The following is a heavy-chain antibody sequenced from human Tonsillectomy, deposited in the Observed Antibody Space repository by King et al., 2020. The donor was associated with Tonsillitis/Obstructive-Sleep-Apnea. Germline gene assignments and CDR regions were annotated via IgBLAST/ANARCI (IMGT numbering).Heavy chain of an antibody. CDR3: ASDRGYDFWSGYSHVAY. CDR1: GFTFSLYA. Sequence: VQLVESGGGVVKPGRSLRLSCAASGFTFSLYAMHWVRQAPGKGLEWVALISYDGSNKYYADSVKGRFTISRDNSKSTLYLQRNSLRAEDTAVYYCASDRGYDFWSGYSHVAYWGQGSLVSVSP. D-gene: IGHD3-3*01. CDR2: ISYDGSNK. V-gene: IGHV3-30*04. J-gene: IGHJ4*02.